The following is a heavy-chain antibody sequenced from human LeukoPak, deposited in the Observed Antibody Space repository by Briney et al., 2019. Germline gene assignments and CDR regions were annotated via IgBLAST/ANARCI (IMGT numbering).Heavy chain of an antibody. CDR1: GGSISSSSYY. Sequence: RSSETLSLTCTVSGGSISSSSYYWGWIRQPPGKGLEWIGSIYYSGSTYYNPSLKSRVTISVDTSKNQFSLKLSSVTAADTAVYYCARQTVTMVRGVGYPDYWGQGTLVTVSS. CDR3: ARQTVTMVRGVGYPDY. V-gene: IGHV4-39*01. D-gene: IGHD3-10*01. CDR2: IYYSGST. J-gene: IGHJ4*02.